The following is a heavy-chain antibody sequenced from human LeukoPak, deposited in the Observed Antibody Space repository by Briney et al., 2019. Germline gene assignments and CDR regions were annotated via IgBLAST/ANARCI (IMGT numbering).Heavy chain of an antibody. J-gene: IGHJ6*02. CDR1: GYTFTGYY. CDR2: INPSGGST. D-gene: IGHD3-9*01. V-gene: IGHV1-46*01. Sequence: ASVKVSCKASGYTFTGYYMHWVRQAPGQGLEWMGIINPSGGSTSYAQKFQGRVTMTRDTSTSTVYMELSSLRSEDTAVYYCAREPPDILTGRVQRYYYYGMDVWGQGTTVTVSS. CDR3: AREPPDILTGRVQRYYYYGMDV.